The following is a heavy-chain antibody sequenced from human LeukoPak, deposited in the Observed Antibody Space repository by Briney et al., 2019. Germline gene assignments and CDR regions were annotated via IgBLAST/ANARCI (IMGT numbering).Heavy chain of an antibody. CDR1: GFTFSSYW. Sequence: PGGSLRLSCAASGFTFSSYWMRWVRQVPGKGLVWVSRLNRDGSSTSYADSVKGRFTISRDNAKNTLYLQMNSLRVEDTALYFCTRDGYCSSSSCYPDYWGQGTLVGVSS. D-gene: IGHD2-2*01. J-gene: IGHJ4*02. V-gene: IGHV3-74*01. CDR3: TRDGYCSSSSCYPDY. CDR2: LNRDGSST.